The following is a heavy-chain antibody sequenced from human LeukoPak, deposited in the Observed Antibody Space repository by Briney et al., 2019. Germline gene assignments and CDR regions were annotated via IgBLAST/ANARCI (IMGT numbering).Heavy chain of an antibody. CDR3: ARFKSGGFYYLDS. V-gene: IGHV4-61*08. CDR1: GARLTNPTDF. J-gene: IGHJ4*02. Sequence: KPSETLSLTCSVSGARLTNPTDFQWSWFRLPPGKGLEFIGKILASGTAALPPSLKSRVTMSLDTSKNEFSLRLTSVTAEDPAVYYCARFKSGGFYYLDSWGQGTLVTVSS. D-gene: IGHD2-15*01. CDR2: ILASGTA.